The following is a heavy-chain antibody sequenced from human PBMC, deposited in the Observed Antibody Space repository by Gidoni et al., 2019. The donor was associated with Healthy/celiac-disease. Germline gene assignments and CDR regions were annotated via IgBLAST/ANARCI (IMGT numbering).Heavy chain of an antibody. CDR3: ARDRGEARGYGMDV. CDR1: GFTFRSYS. V-gene: IGHV3-21*01. CDR2: ISSSSSYI. J-gene: IGHJ6*02. Sequence: EVQLVESGGGLVKPGGSLSLSCPASGFTFRSYSMNWVRPAPGKGMEWVSSISSSSSYIYYADSVKGRFTISRDNAKNSLYLQMNSLRAEDTAVYYCARDRGEARGYGMDVWGQGTTVTVSS.